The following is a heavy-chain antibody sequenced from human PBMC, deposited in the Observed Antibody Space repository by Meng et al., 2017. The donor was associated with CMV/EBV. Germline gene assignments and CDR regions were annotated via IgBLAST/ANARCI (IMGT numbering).Heavy chain of an antibody. CDR1: GGFFSGYY. J-gene: IGHJ5*02. Sequence: QVQRPQWGTGLWKPSETLSLTCAFYGGFFSGYYWSWIRQPPGKGLEWIGEINHSGSTNYNPSLKSRVTISVDTSKNQFSLKLSSVTAADTAVYYCARGGNWFDPWGQGTLVTVSS. CDR2: INHSGST. CDR3: ARGGNWFDP. V-gene: IGHV4-34*01.